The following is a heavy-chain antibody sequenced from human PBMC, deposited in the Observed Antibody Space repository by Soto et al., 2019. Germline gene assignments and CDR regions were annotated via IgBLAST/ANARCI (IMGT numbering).Heavy chain of an antibody. J-gene: IGHJ4*01. V-gene: IGHV1-18*01. D-gene: IGHD2-2*01. CDR2: TSAYNGNT. CDR3: PRDTLTVFQPYAFEY. CDR1: GYSFTSYG. Sequence: ASVNVSCKASGYSFTSYGVTWVRQAPGQGLERMGWTSAYNGNTHYAQKFQGRDTMTPDTSTTTASMELRSLRSDATAVYYCPRDTLTVFQPYAFEYWAHGPLVTVCS.